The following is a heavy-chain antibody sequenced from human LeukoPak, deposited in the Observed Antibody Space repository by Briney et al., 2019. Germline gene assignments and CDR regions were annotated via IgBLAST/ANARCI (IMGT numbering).Heavy chain of an antibody. CDR1: GFTVSSNY. V-gene: IGHV3-53*01. Sequence: GGSLRLSCAASGFTVSSNYMSWVRQALGKGLEWVSVIYSGGSTYYADSVKGRFTISRDNSKNTLYLQMNSLRAEDTAVYYCAGIYYGGPTHDAFDIWGQGTMVTVSS. J-gene: IGHJ3*02. CDR3: AGIYYGGPTHDAFDI. CDR2: IYSGGST. D-gene: IGHD3-10*01.